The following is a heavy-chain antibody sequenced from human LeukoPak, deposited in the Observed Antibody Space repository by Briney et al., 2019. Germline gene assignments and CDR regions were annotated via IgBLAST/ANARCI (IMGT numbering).Heavy chain of an antibody. CDR2: INDDTP. CDR3: ARATTTVKGTNWFDP. CDR1: GFTFYTYT. V-gene: IGHV3-23*01. Sequence: PGGSLRLSCTPSGFTFYTYTMSWVRQSPGEGVEWVSAINDDTPYYTDSVEGRFTVSRDKSKDTLYLQLSRLRAEDTAMYYCARATTTVKGTNWFDPWGQGTLVTVSS. J-gene: IGHJ5*02. D-gene: IGHD4-17*01.